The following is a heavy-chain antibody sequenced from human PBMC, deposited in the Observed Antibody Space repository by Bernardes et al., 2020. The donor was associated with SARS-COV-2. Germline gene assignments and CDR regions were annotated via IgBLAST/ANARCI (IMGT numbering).Heavy chain of an antibody. D-gene: IGHD6-19*01. Sequence: SETLSLTCTVSGGSISSSSYYWGWIRQPPGKGLEWIGSIYYSGSTYYNPSLKSRVTISVDTSKNQFSLKLSSVTAADTAVYYCARHTSQWLVTYYYFDYWGQGTLVTVSS. V-gene: IGHV4-39*01. CDR1: GGSISSSSYY. CDR2: IYYSGST. J-gene: IGHJ4*02. CDR3: ARHTSQWLVTYYYFDY.